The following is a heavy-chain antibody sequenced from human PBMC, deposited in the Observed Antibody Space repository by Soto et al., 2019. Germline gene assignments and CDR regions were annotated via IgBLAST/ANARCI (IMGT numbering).Heavy chain of an antibody. D-gene: IGHD3-16*01. Sequence: EVQLVESGGGSVQPGGSLRLSCAASGFTFSTFSMNWVRKAPGKGLEWISYISGGGRPISYADSVKGRFTISRDDAKKSLYLQMDSLTDDDTAGYYCASDLGWAFDSWGQGTLVTVSS. CDR3: ASDLGWAFDS. CDR2: ISGGGRPI. CDR1: GFTFSTFS. J-gene: IGHJ4*02. V-gene: IGHV3-48*02.